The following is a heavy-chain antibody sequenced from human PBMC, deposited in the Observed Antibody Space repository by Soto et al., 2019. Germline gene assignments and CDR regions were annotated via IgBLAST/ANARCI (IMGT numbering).Heavy chain of an antibody. J-gene: IGHJ3*01. CDR2: IIPIFGTI. CDR3: ASRERVDAFDV. CDR1: GGTFSTYG. V-gene: IGHV1-69*13. Sequence: SVKVPCKASGGTFSTYGITWVRQASGQGLEWMGGIIPIFGTIKFAQKFQGRLTITPDESTSTVYMELSSLTSEDAAVYYCASRERVDAFDVWGQGTMVTVSS. D-gene: IGHD1-26*01.